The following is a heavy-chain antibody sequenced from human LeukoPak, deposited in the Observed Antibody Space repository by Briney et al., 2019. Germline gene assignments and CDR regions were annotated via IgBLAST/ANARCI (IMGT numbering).Heavy chain of an antibody. CDR1: GFTFSGSA. D-gene: IGHD6-19*01. V-gene: IGHV3-73*01. CDR2: IRSKANSYAT. Sequence: GGSLRLSCAASGFTFSGSAMHWVRQASGKGLEWVGRIRSKANSYATAYAASVKGRFTISRDDSKNTAYLQMNSLKTEDTAVYYCTSPIGPVRHLPPGYYYYYYMDVWGKGTTVTISS. J-gene: IGHJ6*03. CDR3: TSPIGPVRHLPPGYYYYYYMDV.